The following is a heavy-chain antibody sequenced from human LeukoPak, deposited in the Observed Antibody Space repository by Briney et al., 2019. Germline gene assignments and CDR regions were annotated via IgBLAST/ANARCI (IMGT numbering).Heavy chain of an antibody. CDR1: GFAFSFSA. V-gene: IGHV3-23*01. CDR2: INANAINT. CDR3: AKPISGGLAVTADGFDP. D-gene: IGHD2-21*02. Sequence: QPGGSLRLSCEASGFAFSFSAMTWVRQAPGTGLEWGPTINANAINTYYAPSVKGRLNISREHPKRTLYVQLNSLRPEDTAVSYFAKPISGGLAVTADGFDPWGQVALVIVSS. J-gene: IGHJ5*02.